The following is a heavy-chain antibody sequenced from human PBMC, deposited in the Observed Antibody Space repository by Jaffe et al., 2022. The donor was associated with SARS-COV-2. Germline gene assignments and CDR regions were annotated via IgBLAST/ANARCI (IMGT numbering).Heavy chain of an antibody. CDR2: ISSSGSTI. CDR1: GFTFSSYE. CDR3: AREADYYDTYQPEHFDY. J-gene: IGHJ4*02. Sequence: EVQLVESGGGLVQPGGSLRLSCAASGFTFSSYEMNWVRQAPGKGLEWVSYISSSGSTIYYADSVKGRFTISRDNAKNSLYLQMNSLRAEDTAVYYCAREADYYDTYQPEHFDYWGQGTLVTVSS. D-gene: IGHD3-22*01. V-gene: IGHV3-48*03.